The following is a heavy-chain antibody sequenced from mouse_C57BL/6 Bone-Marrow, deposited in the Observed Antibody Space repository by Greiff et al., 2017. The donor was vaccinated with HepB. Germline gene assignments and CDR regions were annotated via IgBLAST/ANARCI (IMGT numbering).Heavy chain of an antibody. CDR1: GYSFTGYY. V-gene: IGHV1-42*01. Sequence: EVQLQQSGPELVKPGASVKISCKASGYSFTGYYMNWVKQSPEKSLEWIGEINPSTGGTTYNQKFKAKATLTVDKSSSTAYMQLKSLTSEDSAVYYCARGRDYYWYFDVWGTGTTVTVSS. CDR2: INPSTGGT. J-gene: IGHJ1*03. CDR3: ARGRDYYWYFDV. D-gene: IGHD2-4*01.